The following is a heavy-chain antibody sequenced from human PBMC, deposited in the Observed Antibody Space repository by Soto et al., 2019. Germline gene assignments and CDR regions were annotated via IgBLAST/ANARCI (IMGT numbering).Heavy chain of an antibody. Sequence: SETLSLTCAVYGGSFSGYYWSWIRQPPGKGLEWLGEINHSGITDYNPSLKSRITISIDTYKKKFSLKLNSVTAAETAVYYCAIGPRMGRTGGGYWGPGTKPAVYS. CDR2: INHSGIT. CDR1: GGSFSGYY. J-gene: IGHJ4*02. CDR3: AIGPRMGRTGGGY. V-gene: IGHV4-34*01. D-gene: IGHD2-15*01.